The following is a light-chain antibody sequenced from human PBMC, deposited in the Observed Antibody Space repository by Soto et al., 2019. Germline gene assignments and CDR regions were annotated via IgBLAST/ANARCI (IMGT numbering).Light chain of an antibody. J-gene: IGKJ5*01. CDR1: QTLINK. CDR2: DTS. Sequence: IVMTQSPASLSVSPGERATLTCRASQTLINKLAWFQQAPGQAPRLLIYDTSTRATGVPARFSGSGFGTDFTLTISILEPEDFAVYYCQQFGSSVWTFGQGTRLEIK. CDR3: QQFGSSVWT. V-gene: IGKV3-15*01.